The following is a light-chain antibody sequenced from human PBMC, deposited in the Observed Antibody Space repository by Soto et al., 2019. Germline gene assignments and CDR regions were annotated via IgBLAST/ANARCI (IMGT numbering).Light chain of an antibody. V-gene: IGKV3-20*01. J-gene: IGKJ5*01. CDR3: QQYGNSPST. CDR2: GAS. Sequence: ETVLTQSPGTLSLSPGERATLSCRASQSVSNNYLAWYLQKPGQAPRLLIYGASSRATGIPDRFSGSGSGTDFTLTITTLEPEDFAVYYCQQYGNSPSTFGQGTRLEI. CDR1: QSVSNNY.